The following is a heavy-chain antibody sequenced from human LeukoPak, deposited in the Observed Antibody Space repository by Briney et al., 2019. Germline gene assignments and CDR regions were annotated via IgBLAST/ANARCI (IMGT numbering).Heavy chain of an antibody. V-gene: IGHV1-69*04. CDR3: GRDLGVTDPPPYGLDV. CDR2: IIPILDVA. Sequence: SANVSCKASGSTFSNYGNTWVRQAPGQGLEWMGRIIPILDVALYAQKFQGRVTITADKSTSTAYMELSTLRPEDRAVYYCGRDLGVTDPPPYGLDVWGQGNTVTVSS. D-gene: IGHD2-21*02. J-gene: IGHJ6*02. CDR1: GSTFSNYG.